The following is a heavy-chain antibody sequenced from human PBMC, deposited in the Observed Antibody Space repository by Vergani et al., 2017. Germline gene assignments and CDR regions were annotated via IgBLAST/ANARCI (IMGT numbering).Heavy chain of an antibody. Sequence: EVQLLESGGGLVQPGGSLRLSCEASGFSFPGYAMSWVRQAPGKGLEWVSSVSGSSATPYYADSVKGRFIISRDNSKNTLHLQMNSLRADDTAVYYCANWAGYESSGYWQGPFDYWGQGTLVTVSS. CDR3: ANWAGYESSGYWQGPFDY. CDR2: VSGSSATP. D-gene: IGHD3-22*01. V-gene: IGHV3-23*01. CDR1: GFSFPGYA. J-gene: IGHJ4*02.